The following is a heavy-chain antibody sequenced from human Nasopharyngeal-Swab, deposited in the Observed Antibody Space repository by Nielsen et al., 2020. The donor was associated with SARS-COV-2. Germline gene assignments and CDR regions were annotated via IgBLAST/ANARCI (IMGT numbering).Heavy chain of an antibody. CDR2: INAGNGNT. CDR3: ARSRGNTIFGVVINEFGWFDP. V-gene: IGHV1-3*01. D-gene: IGHD3-3*01. J-gene: IGHJ5*02. Sequence: WVRQAPGQRLEWMGWINAGNGNTKYSQKFQGRVTITRDTSASTAYMELSRLRSEDTAVYYCARSRGNTIFGVVINEFGWFDPWGQGTLVTVSS.